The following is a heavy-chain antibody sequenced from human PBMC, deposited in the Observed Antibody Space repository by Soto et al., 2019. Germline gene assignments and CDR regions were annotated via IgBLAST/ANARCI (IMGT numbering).Heavy chain of an antibody. CDR3: ARDTHYGDYGGGAFDI. D-gene: IGHD4-17*01. CDR2: IIPILGIA. J-gene: IGHJ3*02. Sequence: QVQLVQSGAEVKKPGSSVKVSCKASGGTFSSYTISWVRQAPGQGLEWMGRIIPILGIANYAQKFQGRVTITADKATSTAYMELSSRRSGDTAVYYWARDTHYGDYGGGAFDIWGQGTMVTVSS. CDR1: GGTFSSYT. V-gene: IGHV1-69*08.